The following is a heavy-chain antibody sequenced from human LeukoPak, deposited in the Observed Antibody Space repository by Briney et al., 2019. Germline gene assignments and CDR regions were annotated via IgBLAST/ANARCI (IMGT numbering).Heavy chain of an antibody. CDR2: ISGDGGST. CDR3: AKDISDYYDSSGYYS. Sequence: TGGSLRLSCAASGFTFDDYAMRWVRQAPGKGLEWVSLISGDGGSTYYADSVKGRFTISRDNSKNSLYLQMNSLRTEDTALYYCAKDISDYYDSSGYYSWGQGTLVTVSS. J-gene: IGHJ4*02. D-gene: IGHD3-22*01. V-gene: IGHV3-43*02. CDR1: GFTFDDYA.